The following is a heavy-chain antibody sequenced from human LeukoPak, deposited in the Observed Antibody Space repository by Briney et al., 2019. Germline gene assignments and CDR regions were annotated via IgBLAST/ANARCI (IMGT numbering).Heavy chain of an antibody. D-gene: IGHD3-22*01. Sequence: SETLSLTCTVSGVSISTYYWSWIRQPPGKGLEWIGYVYYSGNTYYDPSLKSRVTISVDTSKNQFSLNLSSVTAADTAVYYCARGKSSHYYDSTGYKYFDSWGQGTLVTISS. V-gene: IGHV4-59*01. CDR1: GVSISTYY. CDR2: VYYSGNT. J-gene: IGHJ4*02. CDR3: ARGKSSHYYDSTGYKYFDS.